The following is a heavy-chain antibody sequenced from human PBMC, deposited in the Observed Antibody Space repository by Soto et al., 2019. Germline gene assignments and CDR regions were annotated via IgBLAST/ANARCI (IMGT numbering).Heavy chain of an antibody. CDR2: INPSGGST. CDR3: AKGGLGIYYYYGMDV. J-gene: IGHJ6*02. D-gene: IGHD3-16*01. CDR1: GYSFTSYY. V-gene: IGHV1-46*01. Sequence: ASVKVSCKASGYSFTSYYMHWVRQAPGQGLEWMGIINPSGGSTRYAQKFQGRVTMTRDTSTSTVYMELSSLRSEDTAMYYCAKGGLGIYYYYGMDVWGQGTTVTVSS.